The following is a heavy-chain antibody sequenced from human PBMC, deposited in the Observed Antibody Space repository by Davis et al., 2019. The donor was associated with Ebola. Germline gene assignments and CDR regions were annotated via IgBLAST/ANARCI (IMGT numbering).Heavy chain of an antibody. J-gene: IGHJ4*02. CDR2: ISSSGSTI. D-gene: IGHD5-24*01. V-gene: IGHV3-11*01. CDR3: ARGGGYNFWDH. CDR1: GFTFSDYH. Sequence: GESLKISCAASGFTFSDYHMSWIRQAPGKGLEWVSYISSSGSTIYYADSVKGRFTISRDNAKNSLYLQMNSLRAEDTAVYYRARGGGYNFWDHWGQGILVTVSS.